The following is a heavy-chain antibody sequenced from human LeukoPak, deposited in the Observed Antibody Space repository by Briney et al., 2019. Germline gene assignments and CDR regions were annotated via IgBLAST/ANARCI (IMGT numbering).Heavy chain of an antibody. Sequence: GGSLRLSCAASGFHFSSYAMSWVRPAPGKGLEWVSAISGSGGSTYYADSVKGRFTISRDNSKNTLYLQMNSLRAEDTAVYYCAKSTTKAHYYDSSGYPYWGQGTLVTVSS. D-gene: IGHD3-22*01. J-gene: IGHJ4*02. V-gene: IGHV3-23*01. CDR3: AKSTTKAHYYDSSGYPY. CDR1: GFHFSSYA. CDR2: ISGSGGST.